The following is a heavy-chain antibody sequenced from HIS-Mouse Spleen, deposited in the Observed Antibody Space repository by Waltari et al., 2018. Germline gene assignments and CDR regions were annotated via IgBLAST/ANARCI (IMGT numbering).Heavy chain of an antibody. CDR1: GGSISSSSYY. V-gene: IGHV4-39*07. Sequence: QLQLQESGPGLVKPSETLSLTCTVSGGSISSSSYYWGWIRQPPGKGLEWIGSFYYGGSTYYHPSLKSRVTISVDTSKNQFSLKLSSVTAADTAVYYCAREIPYSSSWYDWYFDLWGRGTLVTVSS. CDR3: AREIPYSSSWYDWYFDL. CDR2: FYYGGST. D-gene: IGHD6-13*01. J-gene: IGHJ2*01.